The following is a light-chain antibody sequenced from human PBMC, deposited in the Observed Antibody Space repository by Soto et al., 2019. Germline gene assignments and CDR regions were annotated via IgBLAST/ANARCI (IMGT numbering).Light chain of an antibody. CDR1: QGSSNY. CDR3: QKYNSAPPYT. J-gene: IGKJ2*01. V-gene: IGKV1-27*01. Sequence: DIQMTQSPSSLSASVGDRVTITCRASQGSSNYLAWYQQKPGKVPKLLIYAASTLQSGVPSRFSGSGSGTDFTLTISSLQPADVATYYCQKYNSAPPYTFGQGTKLEIK. CDR2: AAS.